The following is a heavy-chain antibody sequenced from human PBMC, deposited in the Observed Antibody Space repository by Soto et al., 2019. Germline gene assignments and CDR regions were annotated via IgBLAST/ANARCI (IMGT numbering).Heavy chain of an antibody. CDR1: GGSFGGYF. J-gene: IGHJ4*02. Sequence: PSETLSLTCAVSGGSFGGYFWSWIRQSPDKGLEWIGEINDSGSTYYNPSFKSRLTISVDTSKSQISLTLTSVTAADSAVYYCQGGDFWGQGTRVTVSS. CDR3: QGGDF. V-gene: IGHV4-34*01. CDR2: INDSGST. D-gene: IGHD3-16*01.